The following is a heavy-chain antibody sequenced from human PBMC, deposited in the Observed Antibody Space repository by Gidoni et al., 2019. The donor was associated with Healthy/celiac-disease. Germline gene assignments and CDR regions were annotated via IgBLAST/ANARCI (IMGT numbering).Heavy chain of an antibody. CDR3: ARDLGGWGYCSGGSCYSNSSYYYGMDV. CDR2: IIPIFGTA. V-gene: IGHV1-69*01. D-gene: IGHD2-15*01. J-gene: IGHJ6*02. Sequence: QVQLVQSGAEVKKPGSSVKVSCKASGGTFSSYAISWVRQAPGQGLEWMGGIIPIFGTANYAQKFQGRVTITADESTSTAYMELSSLRSEDTAVYYCARDLGGWGYCSGGSCYSNSSYYYGMDVWGQGTTVTVSS. CDR1: GGTFSSYA.